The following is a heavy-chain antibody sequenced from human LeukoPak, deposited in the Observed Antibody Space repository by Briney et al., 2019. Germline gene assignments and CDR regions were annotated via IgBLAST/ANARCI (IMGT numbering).Heavy chain of an antibody. V-gene: IGHV3-30-3*01. CDR1: GFSLSNYA. J-gene: IGHJ4*02. Sequence: HPGGSLRLSCAVSGFSLSNYAMHWVRQAPGKGLEWVAFMSYEGYSKYYGDSVKGRFTISRDNSKNSLNLQMNSLRAEDTAVYYCAREGGSGNQIFDYWGQGTLVTVSS. CDR2: MSYEGYSK. D-gene: IGHD4-23*01. CDR3: AREGGSGNQIFDY.